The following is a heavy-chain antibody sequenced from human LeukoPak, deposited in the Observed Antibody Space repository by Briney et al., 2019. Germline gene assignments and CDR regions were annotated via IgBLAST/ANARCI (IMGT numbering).Heavy chain of an antibody. V-gene: IGHV4-39*07. CDR2: IYYSGST. D-gene: IGHD5-18*01. CDR1: GGSISSSSYY. Sequence: PSETLSLTCTVSGGSISSSSYYWGWIRQPPGKGLEWIGSIYYSGSTYYNPSLNSRVTLSVDPSKNKFSLKLSSVPAAHTSVYYRGKTTAGYSSGQKPAWPVDYWGQGTLVTVSS. J-gene: IGHJ4*01. CDR3: GKTTAGYSSGQKPAWPVDY.